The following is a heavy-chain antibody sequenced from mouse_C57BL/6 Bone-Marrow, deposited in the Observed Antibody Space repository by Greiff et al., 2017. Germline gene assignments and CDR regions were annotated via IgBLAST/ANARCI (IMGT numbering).Heavy chain of an antibody. D-gene: IGHD1-1*01. CDR2: IYPRSGNT. Sequence: VQLQESGAELARPGASVKLSCKASGYTFTSYGISWVKQRTGQGLEWIGEIYPRSGNTYYNEKFKGKATLTADKSSSTAYMELRSLTSEDSAVYFSSRWIYYYVSSPRWYFDVWGTGTTVTVSS. CDR1: GYTFTSYG. CDR3: SRWIYYYVSSPRWYFDV. J-gene: IGHJ1*03. V-gene: IGHV1-81*01.